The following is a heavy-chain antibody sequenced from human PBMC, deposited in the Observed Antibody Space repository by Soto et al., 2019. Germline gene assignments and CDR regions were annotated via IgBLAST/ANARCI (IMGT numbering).Heavy chain of an antibody. CDR2: INSDGST. CDR1: GFLVNSAY. CDR3: ARSGYSFAWGY. J-gene: IGHJ4*02. D-gene: IGHD5-18*01. V-gene: IGHV3-53*01. Sequence: EVQLVESGGGLIPPGGSLRLSCAASGFLVNSAYMTWVRQAPGKGLEWLSMINSDGSTLYAESVKGRFTISRDNSKNRLNLQMYSLRAEDTARYYCARSGYSFAWGYWGQGTLVIVTS.